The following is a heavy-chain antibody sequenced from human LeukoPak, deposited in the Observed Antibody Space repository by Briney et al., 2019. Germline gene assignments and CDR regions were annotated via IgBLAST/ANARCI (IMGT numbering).Heavy chain of an antibody. D-gene: IGHD5-24*01. CDR2: ISYDGSNK. CDR1: GFTFSSYA. J-gene: IGHJ4*02. CDR3: ARSPKRWLQCYFDY. Sequence: PGGSLRLSCAASGFTFSSYAMHWVRQAPGKGLEWVAVISYDGSNKYYADSVKGRFTISRDNSKNTLYLQMNSLRAEDTAVYYCARSPKRWLQCYFDYWGQGTLVTVSS. V-gene: IGHV3-30*01.